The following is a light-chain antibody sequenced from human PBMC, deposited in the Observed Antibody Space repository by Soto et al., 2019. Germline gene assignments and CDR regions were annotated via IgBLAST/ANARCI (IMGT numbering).Light chain of an antibody. CDR2: GSS. J-gene: IGKJ1*01. CDR3: QQYGSSRT. Sequence: EIVMTQSPATLSVSPGERVTLSCRASQSVSNNLVWYQQKPGQAPRLLMYGSSIRATGIPARFSGSGSGTDFTLTISRLEPEDFAVYYCQQYGSSRTFGQGTKVDIK. V-gene: IGKV3-15*01. CDR1: QSVSNN.